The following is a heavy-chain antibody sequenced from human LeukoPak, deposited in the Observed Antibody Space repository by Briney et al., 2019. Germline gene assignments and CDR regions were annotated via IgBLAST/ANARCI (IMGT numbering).Heavy chain of an antibody. Sequence: PGGSLRLSCVASGFTYSHYGMNWVRQAPGKGLEWVSGITSDSRGIYYADSVKGRFTIYRDNSKMTLSLQMNSLRAEDTAVYYCAKGKKGLLFVRGVDFDYWGQGTLVTVSS. D-gene: IGHD3-10*01. CDR3: AKGKKGLLFVRGVDFDY. CDR2: ITSDSRGI. CDR1: GFTYSHYG. J-gene: IGHJ4*02. V-gene: IGHV3-NL1*01.